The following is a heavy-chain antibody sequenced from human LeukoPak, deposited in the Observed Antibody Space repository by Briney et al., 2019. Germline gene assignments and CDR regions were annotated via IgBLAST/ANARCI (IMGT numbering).Heavy chain of an antibody. V-gene: IGHV4-39*01. Sequence: SETLSLTCTVSGGSISSSTYYWGWIRQPPGKGLEWIGSIYYSGSTYYNASLKSRVTISADTSENQFSLKLSSVTAADPAVYYCARPFSGSSSWHGDAFDIWGQGTMVTVSS. CDR2: IYYSGST. CDR1: GGSISSSTYY. D-gene: IGHD6-13*01. J-gene: IGHJ3*02. CDR3: ARPFSGSSSWHGDAFDI.